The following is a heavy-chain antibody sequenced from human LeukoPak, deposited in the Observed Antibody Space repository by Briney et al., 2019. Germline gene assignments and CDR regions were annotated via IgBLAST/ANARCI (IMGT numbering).Heavy chain of an antibody. CDR1: GGSINSYY. Sequence: SETLSLTCTVSGGSINSYYWSWIRQPPGKGLEWIGYIYNSGSTNYNPPLRSRVTISADTSKKQFSLRVNSVTAADTAVYYCAKRLRIEGGTRRGDALDMWGQGTMVTVSS. CDR2: IYNSGST. D-gene: IGHD1-26*01. J-gene: IGHJ3*02. CDR3: AKRLRIEGGTRRGDALDM. V-gene: IGHV4-59*08.